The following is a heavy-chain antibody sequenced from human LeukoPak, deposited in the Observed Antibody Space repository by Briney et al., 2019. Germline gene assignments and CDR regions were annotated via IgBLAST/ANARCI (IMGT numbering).Heavy chain of an antibody. J-gene: IGHJ4*02. CDR1: GFTFSSYG. CDR2: IWCGGSNK. D-gene: IGHD2-2*01. CDR3: AKPRVPAAIPPPVDY. V-gene: IGHV3-33*06. Sequence: GRSLRLSCAASGFTFSSYGMHWVRQAPGKGLEWVAVIWCGGSNKYYADSVKGRFTISRDNSKNTLYLQMNSLRAEDTAVYYCAKPRVPAAIPPPVDYWGQGTLATVSS.